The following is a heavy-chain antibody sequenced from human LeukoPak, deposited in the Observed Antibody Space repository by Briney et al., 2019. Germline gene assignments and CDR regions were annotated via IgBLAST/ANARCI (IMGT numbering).Heavy chain of an antibody. CDR2: IYSGGST. Sequence: GGSLRLSCAASGFIVSNNYINWVRQDPGKGLEWVSVIYSGGSTYYADSVKGRFTISRDSSKNTLYLQMNSLRVEDTAVYYCARFPGIANVFYYGMDVWGQGTTVTVSS. J-gene: IGHJ6*02. CDR1: GFIVSNNY. CDR3: ARFPGIANVFYYGMDV. D-gene: IGHD6-13*01. V-gene: IGHV3-66*01.